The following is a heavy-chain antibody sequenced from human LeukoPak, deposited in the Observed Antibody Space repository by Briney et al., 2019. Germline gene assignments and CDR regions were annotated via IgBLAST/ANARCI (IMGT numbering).Heavy chain of an antibody. CDR3: AKTKYCGGDCYSWYFDY. D-gene: IGHD2-21*02. CDR2: ISGSGGST. V-gene: IGHV3-23*01. CDR1: EFTFSSYG. Sequence: PGGSLRLSCAASEFTFSSYGMSWVRQAPGKGLEWVSAISGSGGSTYYADSVKGRFTISRDNSKNTLYLQMNSLRAEDTAVYYCAKTKYCGGDCYSWYFDYWGQETLVTVSS. J-gene: IGHJ4*02.